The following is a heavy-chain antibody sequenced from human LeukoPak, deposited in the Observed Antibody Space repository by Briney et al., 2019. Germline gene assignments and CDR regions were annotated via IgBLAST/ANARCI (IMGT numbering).Heavy chain of an antibody. Sequence: GGSLRLSCAASGFTFSSYAMSWVRQVPGKGLEWVSSITSGGDYIYYADSVKGRFTTSRDNAKNSLSLQLNSLRVEDTAVYYCARGHYDVLAASYKWTPDYWGQGTLVTVSS. CDR3: ARGHYDVLAASYKWTPDY. D-gene: IGHD3-9*01. CDR1: GFTFSSYA. V-gene: IGHV3-21*01. CDR2: ITSGGDYI. J-gene: IGHJ4*02.